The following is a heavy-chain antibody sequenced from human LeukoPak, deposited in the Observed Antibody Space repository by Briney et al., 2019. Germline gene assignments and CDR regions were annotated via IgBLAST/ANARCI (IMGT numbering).Heavy chain of an antibody. Sequence: SETLSLTCTVSGGSFTNYYWSWIRQPPGMGMEWIGYIYYRGSTNYNPSLKSRVTISLDTSRNQFSLKLSSVTPADTAVYYCARHYFDSGAYYAIDAFSVWGRETMVTVSS. J-gene: IGHJ3*01. CDR2: IYYRGST. CDR1: GGSFTNYY. V-gene: IGHV4-59*01. D-gene: IGHD3-22*01. CDR3: ARHYFDSGAYYAIDAFSV.